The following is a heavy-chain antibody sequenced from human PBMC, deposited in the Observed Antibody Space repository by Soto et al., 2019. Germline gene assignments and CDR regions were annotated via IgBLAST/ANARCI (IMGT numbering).Heavy chain of an antibody. CDR1: GGTFSSYA. D-gene: IGHD3-3*01. V-gene: IGHV1-69*01. J-gene: IGHJ6*02. CDR3: ARERTHTIFGMAIGQPLYGMDV. CDR2: IIPIFGTA. Sequence: QVQLVQSGAEVKKPGSSVKVSCKASGGTFSSYAISWVRQAPGQGLEWMGGIIPIFGTANYAQKFQGRVTITADESTSTAYMELSSLRSEDTAVYYCARERTHTIFGMAIGQPLYGMDVWGQGTTVTVSS.